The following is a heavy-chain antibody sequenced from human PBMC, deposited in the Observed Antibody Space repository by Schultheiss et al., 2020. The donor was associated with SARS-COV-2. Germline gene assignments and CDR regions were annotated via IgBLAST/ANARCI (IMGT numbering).Heavy chain of an antibody. Sequence: GSLRLSCTVSGGSISSYYWSWIRQPPGKGLEWIGYIYYSGSTNYNPSLKSRVTMSVDTSKNQFSLKLSSVTAADTAVYYCARDGIGSSAWGKGTTVTVSS. J-gene: IGHJ6*04. CDR3: ARDGIGSSA. CDR2: IYYSGST. CDR1: GGSISSYY. D-gene: IGHD6-6*01. V-gene: IGHV4-59*12.